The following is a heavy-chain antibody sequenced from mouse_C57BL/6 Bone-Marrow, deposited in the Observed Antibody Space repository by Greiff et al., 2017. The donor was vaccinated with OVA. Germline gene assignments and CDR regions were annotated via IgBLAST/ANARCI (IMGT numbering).Heavy chain of an antibody. CDR1: GYTFTSYW. J-gene: IGHJ3*01. CDR2: IDPSDSYT. Sequence: VKLQQPGAELVKPGASVKLSCKASGYTFTSYWMQWVKQRPGQGLEWIGEIDPSDSYTNYNQKFKGKATLTVDTSSSTAYMQLSSLPSEDSAVYYCASAGFAYWGQGTLVTVSA. V-gene: IGHV1-50*01. CDR3: ASAGFAY.